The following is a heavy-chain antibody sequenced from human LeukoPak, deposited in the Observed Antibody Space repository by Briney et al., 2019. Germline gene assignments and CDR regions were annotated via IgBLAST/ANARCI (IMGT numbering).Heavy chain of an antibody. V-gene: IGHV3-11*01. CDR3: ARGPSGWAPDY. CDR1: GFTFSDYY. Sequence: GGSLRLSCAASGFTFSDYYMSWIRRAPGKGLEWVSYISSSGSTIYYADSVKGRFTISRDNSKNTLYLQMNSLRAEDTAVYYCARGPSGWAPDYWGQGTLVTVSS. D-gene: IGHD6-19*01. CDR2: ISSSGSTI. J-gene: IGHJ4*02.